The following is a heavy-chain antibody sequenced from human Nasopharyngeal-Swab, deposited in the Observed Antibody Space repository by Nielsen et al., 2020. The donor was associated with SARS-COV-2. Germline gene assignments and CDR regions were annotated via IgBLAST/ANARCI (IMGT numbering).Heavy chain of an antibody. CDR2: IYYSGST. D-gene: IGHD1-26*01. J-gene: IGHJ4*02. V-gene: IGHV4-31*02. CDR3: ARVGGGSYYFDY. Sequence: RQAPGKGLEWIGYIYYSGSTYYNPSLKSRVTISVDTSKNQFSLKLSSGTAADTAVYYCARVGGGSYYFDYWGQGTLVTVSS.